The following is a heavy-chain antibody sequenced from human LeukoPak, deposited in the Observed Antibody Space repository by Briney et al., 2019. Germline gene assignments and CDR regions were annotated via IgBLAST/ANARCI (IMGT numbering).Heavy chain of an antibody. CDR1: GFTFRDYY. Sequence: GRSLRLSCAASGFTFRDYYMSWIRQAPGKGLEWVSYISSSGSTMYYADSVKGRFTISRDNAKNSLCLQMNSLRAEDTAVYYCARDRGGGVSPHYGMDVWGQGTTVTVSS. D-gene: IGHD6-13*01. V-gene: IGHV3-11*01. CDR3: ARDRGGGVSPHYGMDV. J-gene: IGHJ6*02. CDR2: ISSSGSTM.